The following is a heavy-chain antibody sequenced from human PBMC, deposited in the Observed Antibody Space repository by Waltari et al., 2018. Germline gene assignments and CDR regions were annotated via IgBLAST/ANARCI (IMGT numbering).Heavy chain of an antibody. Sequence: QVQMVQSGGGVVQPGRSVKLSCAASGFTFRNFAMHWVRQAPGKVLEWLAVVSLDGDSNNHIDALKGRINISRDNSKNTLFLQMNSLRPEDTATYYCARGRGFYDNFGDVAFETWGQGTLVIVSS. CDR1: GFTFRNFA. J-gene: IGHJ3*02. CDR2: VSLDGDSN. CDR3: ARGRGFYDNFGDVAFET. V-gene: IGHV3-30*10. D-gene: IGHD3-22*01.